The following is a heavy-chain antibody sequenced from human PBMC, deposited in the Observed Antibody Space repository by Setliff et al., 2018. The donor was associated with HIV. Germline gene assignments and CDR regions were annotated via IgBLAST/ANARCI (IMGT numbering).Heavy chain of an antibody. J-gene: IGHJ4*02. D-gene: IGHD6-19*01. Sequence: TLSLTCAISGDSVSSNVAAWNWVRQSPSGGLEWLGRTYWRSKWYFDYAVSVKSRINIYPDTSKNQFSLHLNSVTPEDTAIYYCARGSYGSVLLWGQGTLVTVS. CDR2: TYWRSKWYF. CDR3: ARGSYGSVLL. V-gene: IGHV6-1*01. CDR1: GDSVSSNVAA.